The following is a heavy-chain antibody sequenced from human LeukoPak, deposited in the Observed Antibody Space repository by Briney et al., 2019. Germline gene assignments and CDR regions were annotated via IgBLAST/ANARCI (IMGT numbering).Heavy chain of an antibody. CDR1: GVYFSGYY. V-gene: IGHV4-34*01. D-gene: IGHD6-19*01. J-gene: IGHJ4*02. CDR2: INHSGST. CDR3: ARGGGSGCFFDY. Sequence: SETLSLTCAVYGVYFSGYYWSWIRQPPGKGLEWFGEINHSGSTNYNPSLKSRVTISVDTSKNQFSLKLSSVTAADTAVYYCARGGGSGCFFDYWGQGTLVTVSS.